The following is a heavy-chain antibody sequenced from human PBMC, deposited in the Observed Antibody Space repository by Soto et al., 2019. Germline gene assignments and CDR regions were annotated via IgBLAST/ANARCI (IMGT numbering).Heavy chain of an antibody. CDR1: GVSIHNSHSF. D-gene: IGHD2-21*01. CDR2: VYYSGGA. V-gene: IGHV4-39*01. CDR3: GRVVEGATRHTDLDS. Sequence: KASETLSLTCTVSGVSIHNSHSFWGWIRQPPGKGLEFIGTVYYSGGAHYNSSLKSRVTISVDTANNQVSPRMRSLTAADTAVYYCGRVVEGATRHTDLDSWGQGTLVTVSS. J-gene: IGHJ5*01.